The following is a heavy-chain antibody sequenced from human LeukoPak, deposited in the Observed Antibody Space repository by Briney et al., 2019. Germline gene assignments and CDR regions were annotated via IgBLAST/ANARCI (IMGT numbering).Heavy chain of an antibody. V-gene: IGHV3-11*01. CDR2: ISSSGSTI. J-gene: IGHJ6*02. D-gene: IGHD5-12*01. Sequence: GGSLRHSCAASGFTFSDYYMSWIRQAPGKGLEWVSYISSSGSTIYYADSVKGRFTISRDNAKNSLYLQMNSLRAEDTAVYYCAREGIVATFYYYYGMDVWGQGTTVTVSS. CDR3: AREGIVATFYYYYGMDV. CDR1: GFTFSDYY.